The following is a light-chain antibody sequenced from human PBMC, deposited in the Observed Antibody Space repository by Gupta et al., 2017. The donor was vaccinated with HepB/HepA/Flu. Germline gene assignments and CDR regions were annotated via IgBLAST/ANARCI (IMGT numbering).Light chain of an antibody. J-gene: IGLJ1*01. CDR1: NNNVGSEG. Sequence: QAGLIQPPSVSKGLKQTATLTCTGNNNNVGSEGAVWLQQHEGHPPKLLSYKNNDRPSGISERFSASRSGKTASLTITGLQAEDEADYFCSAWDNSLSAHVFGTGTKVNIL. CDR3: SAWDNSLSAHV. V-gene: IGLV10-54*04. CDR2: KNN.